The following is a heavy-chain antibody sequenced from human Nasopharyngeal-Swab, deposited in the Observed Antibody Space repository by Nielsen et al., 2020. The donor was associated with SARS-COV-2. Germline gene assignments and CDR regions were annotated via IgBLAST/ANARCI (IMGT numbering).Heavy chain of an antibody. CDR2: ISTSGRST. CDR3: ASPVFGVVSDAFDI. V-gene: IGHV3-11*01. Sequence: GESLKISCAASGFTFSDYYMAWIRQAPGKGLEWVSYISTSGRSTDSADSVKGRFTISRDNANNLLFLQMNSLRGDDTAVYYCASPVFGVVSDAFDIWGQGTMVTVSS. J-gene: IGHJ3*02. D-gene: IGHD3-3*01. CDR1: GFTFSDYY.